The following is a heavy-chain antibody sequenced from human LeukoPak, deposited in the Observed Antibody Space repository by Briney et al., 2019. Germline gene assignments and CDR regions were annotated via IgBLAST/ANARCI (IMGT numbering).Heavy chain of an antibody. CDR3: ARDQSRGRGYSYGRRGAYYYYGMDV. D-gene: IGHD5-18*01. J-gene: IGHJ6*02. CDR1: GGTFSSYA. Sequence: SVKVSCKASGGTFSSYAISWVRQAPGQGLEWMGRIMPIFGIANYAQKFPGRVTITADKSTSTAYMELSSLRSEDTAVYYCARDQSRGRGYSYGRRGAYYYYGMDVWGQGTTVTVSS. V-gene: IGHV1-69*04. CDR2: IMPIFGIA.